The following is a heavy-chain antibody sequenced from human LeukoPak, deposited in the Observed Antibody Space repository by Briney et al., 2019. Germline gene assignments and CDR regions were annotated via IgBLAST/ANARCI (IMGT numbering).Heavy chain of an antibody. Sequence: PGGSLRLSCAASGFTFDDLGMSWVRQAPGKGLEWVSGITWNGGSTGYADSVKGRFTISRDNAKNSLYLQMNSLRAEDTALYYCARMSRRWEVLVWGQGTLVTVSS. D-gene: IGHD1-26*01. CDR3: ARMSRRWEVLV. CDR2: ITWNGGST. CDR1: GFTFDDLG. J-gene: IGHJ4*02. V-gene: IGHV3-20*04.